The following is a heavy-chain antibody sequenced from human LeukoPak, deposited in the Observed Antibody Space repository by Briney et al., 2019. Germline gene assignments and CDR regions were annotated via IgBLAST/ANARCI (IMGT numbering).Heavy chain of an antibody. D-gene: IGHD1-1*01. CDR1: GGSFSTYY. CDR2: INHRGDT. V-gene: IGHV4-34*01. Sequence: PSETLSLTCAVYGGSFSTYYWSWIRQSPGKGLEWIAEINHRGDTNYNPSVKSRVTISVDTSKNQFSLRLISLTAADTAVYYCARGPTISETGYVDYWGQGTLVTVSS. CDR3: ARGPTISETGYVDY. J-gene: IGHJ4*03.